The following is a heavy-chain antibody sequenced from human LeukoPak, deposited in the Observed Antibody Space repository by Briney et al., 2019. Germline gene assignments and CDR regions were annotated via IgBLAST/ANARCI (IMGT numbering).Heavy chain of an antibody. CDR2: IYYSGST. D-gene: IGHD2-2*01. V-gene: IGHV4-59*01. CDR1: GGSISSYY. CDR3: AARVVPAAGTPVGGYYYYGMDV. Sequence: SETLSLTCTVSGGSISSYYWSWLRQPPGKGLEWIGYIYYSGSTNYNPSLKSRVTISVDTSKNQFSLKLSSVTAADTAVYYCAARVVPAAGTPVGGYYYYGMDVWGQGTTVTVSS. J-gene: IGHJ6*02.